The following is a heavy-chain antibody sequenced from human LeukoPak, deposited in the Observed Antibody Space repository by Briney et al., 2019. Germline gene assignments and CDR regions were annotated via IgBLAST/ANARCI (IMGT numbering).Heavy chain of an antibody. J-gene: IGHJ4*02. Sequence: GGSLRLSCATSGFTFSSYEMNWVRQAPGKGLVWVSRTNDDGSTTNYADSVKDRFTISRDNAKNTLYLQMNSLRAEDTAVYYCARALGSSSDYWGQGTLVTVAS. CDR2: TNDDGSTT. CDR1: GFTFSSYE. V-gene: IGHV3-74*01. D-gene: IGHD3-10*01. CDR3: ARALGSSSDY.